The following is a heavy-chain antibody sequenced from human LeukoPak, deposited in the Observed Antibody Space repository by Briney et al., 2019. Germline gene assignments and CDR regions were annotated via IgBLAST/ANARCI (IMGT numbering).Heavy chain of an antibody. D-gene: IGHD1-1*01. CDR2: IKQDGSEK. V-gene: IGHV3-7*01. CDR1: GFTFSSYW. CDR3: AREQLERDNYYYYYGMDV. Sequence: GGSLRLSCAASGFTFSSYWMSWVRQAPGKGLEWVANIKQDGSEKYYVDSVKGRFTISRDNAKNSLYLQMNSLRAEDTAVYYCAREQLERDNYYYYYGMDVWGQGTTVTVSS. J-gene: IGHJ6*02.